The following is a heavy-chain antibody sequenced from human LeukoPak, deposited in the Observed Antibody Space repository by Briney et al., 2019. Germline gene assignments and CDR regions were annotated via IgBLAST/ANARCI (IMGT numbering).Heavy chain of an antibody. D-gene: IGHD3-16*01. Sequence: GGSLRLSCTASGFTFSSYEMNWVRQAPGKGLEWISYISSSGRTIYYADSVKGRFTISRDNAKNSMYLQMNSLRAEDTAVYYCARVPYAIVAYYGMDVWGQGTMVTVSS. J-gene: IGHJ6*02. CDR3: ARVPYAIVAYYGMDV. CDR1: GFTFSSYE. CDR2: ISSSGRTI. V-gene: IGHV3-48*03.